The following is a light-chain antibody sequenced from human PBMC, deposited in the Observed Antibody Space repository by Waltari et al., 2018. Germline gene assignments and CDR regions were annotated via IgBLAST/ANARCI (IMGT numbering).Light chain of an antibody. CDR3: QQRSTWPPSVT. CDR1: QSIYSS. V-gene: IGKV3-11*01. CDR2: DAS. J-gene: IGKJ2*01. Sequence: EIVLTQSPATLSLSPGERATVSCRASQSIYSSLGWYQHKPGQPPRLLIYDASIRATGIPARFSGSGSGTDFTLTITSLEPEDFAVYYCQQRSTWPPSVTFGQGTKLEI.